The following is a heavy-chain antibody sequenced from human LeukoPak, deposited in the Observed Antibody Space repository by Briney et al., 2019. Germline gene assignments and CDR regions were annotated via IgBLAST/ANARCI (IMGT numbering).Heavy chain of an antibody. J-gene: IGHJ2*01. Sequence: GGSLRLSCAASGFTFSNAWMSWVRQAPGKGLEWVGRIKSKTDGGTTDYAAPVKGRFTISRDDSKNTLYLQMNSLKTEDTAVYYCTTELRYLEGWYFDLWGRGTLVTVSS. CDR1: GFTFSNAW. V-gene: IGHV3-15*01. CDR2: IKSKTDGGTT. D-gene: IGHD3-3*01. CDR3: TTELRYLEGWYFDL.